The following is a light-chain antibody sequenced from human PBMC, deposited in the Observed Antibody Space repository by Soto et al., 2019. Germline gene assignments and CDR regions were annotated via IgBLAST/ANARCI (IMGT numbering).Light chain of an antibody. CDR3: SSYTSSSTV. J-gene: IGLJ3*02. Sequence: QSVLTQPASVSGSPGQSITISCTGTSSDVGGYNYVSWYQQHPGKAPKLMIYDVSNRPSGVSNGFSGSKSGNTASLTISWLQAEDEADYYCSSYTSSSTVFGGGTKVTVL. CDR1: SSDVGGYNY. V-gene: IGLV2-14*01. CDR2: DVS.